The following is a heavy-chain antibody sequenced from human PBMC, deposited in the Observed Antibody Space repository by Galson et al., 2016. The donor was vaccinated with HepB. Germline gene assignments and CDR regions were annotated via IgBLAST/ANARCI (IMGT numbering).Heavy chain of an antibody. V-gene: IGHV1-3*01. D-gene: IGHD5-12*01. CDR1: GYTFTTYA. CDR3: ARGHIVATVDYYYYGLDV. CDR2: INAANGDT. Sequence: SVKVSCKASGYTFTTYAMYWVRQAPGQRLERMGWINAANGDTKYSQKLQGRGTITWDTSANTAYMELSSLRSEDTAVYYCARGHIVATVDYYYYGLDVWGQGTTVTVSS. J-gene: IGHJ6*02.